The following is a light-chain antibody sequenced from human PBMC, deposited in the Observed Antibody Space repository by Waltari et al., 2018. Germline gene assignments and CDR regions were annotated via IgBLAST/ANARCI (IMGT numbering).Light chain of an antibody. CDR2: CAS. Sequence: DFVMTQSHDALAVSLGERAAINCRSSRSVLYSSDNKNYLAWYQQKQGPPPNLIIYCASTPEAGVPDRFSGSGSGTDFPRTISSLHAEDVAVYYRQQYYSTATFGGGTKVEIK. J-gene: IGKJ4*01. V-gene: IGKV4-1*01. CDR3: QQYYSTAT. CDR1: RSVLYSSDNKNY.